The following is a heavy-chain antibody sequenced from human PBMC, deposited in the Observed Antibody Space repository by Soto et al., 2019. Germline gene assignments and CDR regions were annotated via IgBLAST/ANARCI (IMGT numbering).Heavy chain of an antibody. CDR1: GGSFSGYY. CDR3: ADRYLGYHYYMDV. D-gene: IGHD1-26*01. Sequence: SETLSLTCAVYGGSFSGYYWSWIRQPPGKGLEWIGEINHSGSTNYNPSLKSRVTIPVDTSKNQFSLKLSSVTAADTAVYYCADRYLGYHYYMDVWGKGTTVT. CDR2: INHSGST. J-gene: IGHJ6*03. V-gene: IGHV4-34*01.